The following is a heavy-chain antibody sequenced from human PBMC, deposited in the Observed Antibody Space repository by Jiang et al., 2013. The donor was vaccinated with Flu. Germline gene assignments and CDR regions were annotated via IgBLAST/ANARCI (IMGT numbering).Heavy chain of an antibody. CDR3: ATLRGSTYDTYLMDF. Sequence: RLSCAASGFSFSYFGMYWVRQPPGKGLEWVASIWHDGSNRYYADSVKGRFTISRDNSKNTLYLQMNSLRPEDTAVYYCATLRGSTYDTYLMDFWGQGTLLSVSS. J-gene: IGHJ4*02. V-gene: IGHV3-30*02. CDR2: IWHDGSNR. CDR1: GFSFSYFG. D-gene: IGHD3-9*01.